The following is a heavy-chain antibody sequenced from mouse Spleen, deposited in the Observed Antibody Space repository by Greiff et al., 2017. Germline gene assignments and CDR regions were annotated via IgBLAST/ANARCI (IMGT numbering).Heavy chain of an antibody. V-gene: IGHV1-54*01. J-gene: IGHJ1*01. CDR3: ARRGFGSSYGGYFDV. Sequence: QVQLQQSGAELVRPGTSVKVSCKASGYAFTNYLIEWVKQRPGQGLEWIGVINPGSGGTNYNEKFKGKATLTADKSSSTAYMQLSSLTSEDSAVYFCARRGFGSSYGGYFDVWGAGTTVTVSS. CDR2: INPGSGGT. D-gene: IGHD1-1*01. CDR1: GYAFTNYL.